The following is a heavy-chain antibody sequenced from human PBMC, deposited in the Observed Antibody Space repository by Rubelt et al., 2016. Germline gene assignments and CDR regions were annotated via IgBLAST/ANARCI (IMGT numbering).Heavy chain of an antibody. CDR2: IYYSGST. V-gene: IGHV4-59*12. J-gene: IGHJ3*02. Sequence: QVQLQESGPGLVKPSETLSLTCTVSGGSISSYYWSWIRQPPGKGLEWIGYIYYSGSTNYNPSLKSRVTISVDTSKNQFSLKLSSVTAADTAVYYCARDGDYYYGAFDIWGQGTMVTVSS. CDR3: ARDGDYYYGAFDI. D-gene: IGHD3-22*01. CDR1: GGSISSYY.